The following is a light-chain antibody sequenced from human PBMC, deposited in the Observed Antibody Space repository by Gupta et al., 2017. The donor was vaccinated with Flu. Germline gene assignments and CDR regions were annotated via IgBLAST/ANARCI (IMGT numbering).Light chain of an antibody. CDR1: QDIRDS. V-gene: IGKV1-27*01. CDR3: QKFNGAPFT. Sequence: PSSLSASVGERITITCRASQDIRDSLAWYQHKPGKGPSLLIYAASTLHSGVPSRFRGSGSGTEFTLTISSLQPEDVATYYCQKFNGAPFTFGGGTKVEI. CDR2: AAS. J-gene: IGKJ4*01.